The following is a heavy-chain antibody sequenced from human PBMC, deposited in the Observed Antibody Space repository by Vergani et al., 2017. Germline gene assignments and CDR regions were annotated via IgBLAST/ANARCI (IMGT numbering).Heavy chain of an antibody. CDR2: MNPNSGNT. V-gene: IGHV1-8*02. D-gene: IGHD3-10*01. Sequence: QVHLVQSGSEVKKPGASVKVSCKASGYTITDYYIHWVRHAPGQRLEWMGWMNPNSGNTGYAQKFQGRVTMTRNTSISTAYMELSSLRSEDTAVYYCASLYYNDWGQGTLVTVSS. CDR3: ASLYYND. CDR1: GYTITDYY. J-gene: IGHJ4*02.